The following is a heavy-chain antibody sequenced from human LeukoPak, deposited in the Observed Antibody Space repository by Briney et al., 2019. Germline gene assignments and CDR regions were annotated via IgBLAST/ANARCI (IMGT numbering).Heavy chain of an antibody. CDR2: IYPGDSDT. CDR1: GYRFTSYW. D-gene: IGHD3-10*01. Sequence: KSGESLKISCKGSGYRFTSYWIGWVRQMPGKGLEWMGIIYPGDSDTRYSPSFQGQVTISADKSISTAYLQWSSLKASDTAMYYCARGFGGSMPDDAFDIWGQGTMVTVSS. V-gene: IGHV5-51*01. J-gene: IGHJ3*02. CDR3: ARGFGGSMPDDAFDI.